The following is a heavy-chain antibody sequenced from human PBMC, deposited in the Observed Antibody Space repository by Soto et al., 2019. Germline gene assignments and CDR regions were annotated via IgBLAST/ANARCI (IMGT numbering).Heavy chain of an antibody. J-gene: IGHJ4*02. V-gene: IGHV3-30-3*01. Sequence: PGGSLRLSCAASGFTFSSYAMHWVRQAPGKGLEWVAVISYDGSNKYYADSVKGRFTISRDNSKNTLYLQMNSLRAEDTAVYYCARDHPGLATIGLFDYWGQGTLVTVSS. CDR2: ISYDGSNK. CDR3: ARDHPGLATIGLFDY. CDR1: GFTFSSYA. D-gene: IGHD5-12*01.